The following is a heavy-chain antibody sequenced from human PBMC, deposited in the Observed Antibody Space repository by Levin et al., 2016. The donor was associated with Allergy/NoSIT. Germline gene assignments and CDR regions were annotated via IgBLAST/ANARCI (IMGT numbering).Heavy chain of an antibody. CDR3: TKDRLGRGNFDY. V-gene: IGHV3-23*01. Sequence: WIRQPPGKGLEWVSAISGGGGSTYYADSVKGRFTISRDNSKNTLYLQMNSLRAEDTAVYYCTKDRLGRGNFDYWGQGTLVTVSS. D-gene: IGHD7-27*01. CDR2: ISGGGGST. J-gene: IGHJ4*02.